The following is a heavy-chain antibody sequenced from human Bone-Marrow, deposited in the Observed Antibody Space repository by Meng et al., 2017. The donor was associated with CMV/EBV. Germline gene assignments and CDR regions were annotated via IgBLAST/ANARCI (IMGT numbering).Heavy chain of an antibody. J-gene: IGHJ4*02. CDR3: ASGWSGSYGD. CDR2: IKEDGSEK. V-gene: IGHV3-7*01. D-gene: IGHD1-26*01. Sequence: GESLKISCAASGFTYSSFWMTWVRQAPGKGLEWVANIKEDGSEKYYEDSVKGRFTISRDNAKNSLYLQMNSLRAEDTDVYYCASGWSGSYGDWGRGTLVTVSS. CDR1: GFTYSSFW.